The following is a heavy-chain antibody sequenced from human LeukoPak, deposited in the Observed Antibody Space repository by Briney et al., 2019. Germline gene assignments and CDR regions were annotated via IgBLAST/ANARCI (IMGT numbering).Heavy chain of an antibody. J-gene: IGHJ6*02. CDR3: ARGGRSSYGMDV. V-gene: IGHV5-51*01. Sequence: GESLKISCKGSGYIFSINWIGWVRQMPGKGLEWMGIIYPGDSDTRYNPSFRGQVIISADKSISTAYLQWSSLKASDTAMYYCARGGRSSYGMDVWGQGTTVTSP. CDR2: IYPGDSDT. D-gene: IGHD1-26*01. CDR1: GYIFSINW.